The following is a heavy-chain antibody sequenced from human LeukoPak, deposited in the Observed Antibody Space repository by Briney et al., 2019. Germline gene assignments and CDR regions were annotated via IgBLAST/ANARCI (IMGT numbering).Heavy chain of an antibody. V-gene: IGHV1-8*01. D-gene: IGHD6-19*01. CDR1: GYTFTSYD. Sequence: ASVKVSYKASGYTFTSYDINWVRQATGQGLEWVGWMNPNSGNTGYAQKFQGRVTMTRNTSISTAYMELSSLRSEDTAVYYCAREWLVLGDNWFDPWGQGTLVTVSS. CDR3: AREWLVLGDNWFDP. J-gene: IGHJ5*02. CDR2: MNPNSGNT.